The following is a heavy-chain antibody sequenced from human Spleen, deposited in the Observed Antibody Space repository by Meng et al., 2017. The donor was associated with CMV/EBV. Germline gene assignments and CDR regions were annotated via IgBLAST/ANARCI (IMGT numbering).Heavy chain of an antibody. V-gene: IGHV1-69*05. J-gene: IGHJ4*02. CDR2: IIPVFGTP. D-gene: IGHD3-16*02. CDR1: TFSSYG. CDR3: ARGPMITFGGVNVWPLEY. Sequence: TFSSYGVTWVRQAPGHGLGWMGGIIPVFGTPDYAEEFQGRVTIATDDSTSTASMELTSLRSEDTAVYYCARGPMITFGGVNVWPLEYWGQGTLVTVSS.